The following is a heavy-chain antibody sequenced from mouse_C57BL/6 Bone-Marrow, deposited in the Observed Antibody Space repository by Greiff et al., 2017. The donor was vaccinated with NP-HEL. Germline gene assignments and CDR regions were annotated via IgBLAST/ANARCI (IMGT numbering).Heavy chain of an antibody. CDR3: TPITTVVEGDY. CDR1: GFNIKDDY. D-gene: IGHD1-1*01. CDR2: IDPENGDT. J-gene: IGHJ4*01. V-gene: IGHV14-4*01. Sequence: EVQGVESGAELVRPGASVKLSCTASGFNIKDDYMHWVKQRPEQGLEWIGWIDPENGDTEYASKFQGKATITADTSSNTAYLQLSSLTSEDTAVYYCTPITTVVEGDYWGQGTSVTVSS.